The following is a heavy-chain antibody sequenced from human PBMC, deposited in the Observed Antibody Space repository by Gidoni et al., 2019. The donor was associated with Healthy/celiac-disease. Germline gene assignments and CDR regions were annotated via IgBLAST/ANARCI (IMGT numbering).Heavy chain of an antibody. Sequence: QVQLQESGPGLVKPSQTLSLTCTFSGGSISSGGYYWSWIRQHPGKGLEWIGYIYYSGSTYYNPSLKSRVTISVDTSKNQFSLKLSSVTAADTAVYYCARGNPNWGSYYFDYWGQGTLVTVSS. J-gene: IGHJ4*02. V-gene: IGHV4-31*03. CDR3: ARGNPNWGSYYFDY. D-gene: IGHD7-27*01. CDR2: IYYSGST. CDR1: GGSISSGGYY.